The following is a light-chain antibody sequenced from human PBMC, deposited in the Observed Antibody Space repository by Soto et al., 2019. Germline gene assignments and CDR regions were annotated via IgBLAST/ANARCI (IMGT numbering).Light chain of an antibody. CDR3: PKYNSAPQT. CDR1: QGSSNY. J-gene: IGKJ4*01. CDR2: AAS. V-gene: IGKV1-27*01. Sequence: DIQMTQSPSSLSASVGDRVTITCRASQGSSNYLAWYQQKPGKVPKLLVYAASTLQSGVPSRFSGSGSGTDFTLSISSLQPEDVATYYCPKYNSAPQTFGGGTKVEIK.